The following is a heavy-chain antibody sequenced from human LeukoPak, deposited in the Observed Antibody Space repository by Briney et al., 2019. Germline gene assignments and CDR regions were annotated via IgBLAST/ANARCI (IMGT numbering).Heavy chain of an antibody. Sequence: SVKVSCKASGGTFSSYAISWVRQAPGQGLEWMGRIIPILGIANYAQKFQGRVTITADKFTSIAYMELSSLRSEDTAVYYCAGTESGYDYVEPPDYWGQGTLVTVSS. D-gene: IGHD5-12*01. CDR3: AGTESGYDYVEPPDY. V-gene: IGHV1-69*04. J-gene: IGHJ4*02. CDR2: IIPILGIA. CDR1: GGTFSSYA.